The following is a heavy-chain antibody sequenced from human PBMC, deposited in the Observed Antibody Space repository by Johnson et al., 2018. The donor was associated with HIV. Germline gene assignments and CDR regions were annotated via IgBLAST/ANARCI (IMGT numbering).Heavy chain of an antibody. J-gene: IGHJ3*02. CDR3: AREMATIRGYAFDI. V-gene: IGHV3-30-3*01. D-gene: IGHD5-24*01. Sequence: QVQLVESGGGVVQPGRSLRLSCAASGFTFSSYAMHWIRQAPGKGLEWVAVISYDGSNKYYADSVKGRFTISRDNSKNTLYLQMNSLRAEDTAVHYCAREMATIRGYAFDIWGQGTMVTVSS. CDR1: GFTFSSYA. CDR2: ISYDGSNK.